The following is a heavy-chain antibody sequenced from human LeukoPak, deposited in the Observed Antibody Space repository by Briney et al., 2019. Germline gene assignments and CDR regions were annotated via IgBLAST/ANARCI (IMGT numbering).Heavy chain of an antibody. J-gene: IGHJ2*01. D-gene: IGHD3-10*01. V-gene: IGHV1-24*01. CDR1: KYTLTELS. CDR3: AREGRGWYFDL. CDR2: FDPEHGKT. Sequence: ASVKVSCKVSKYTLTELSMHWVRQAPGKGLEWMGGFDPEHGKTVYAQTFQGRVTMTEDTSTGTAYMELRSLRSEDTAVYYCAREGRGWYFDLWGRGTLVTVSS.